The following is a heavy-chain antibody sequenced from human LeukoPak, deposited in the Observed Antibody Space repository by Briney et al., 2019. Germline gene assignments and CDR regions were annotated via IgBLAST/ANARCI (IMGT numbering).Heavy chain of an antibody. J-gene: IGHJ4*02. V-gene: IGHV3-11*01. CDR3: ARDAFASGSYNPFDN. CDR2: ISSSGSTI. Sequence: GGSLRLSCAASGLTFSDYYMSWIRQAPGKGLEWVSYISSSGSTIYYADSVKGRFTISRDNAKNSLYLQMNSLRAEDTAVYYCARDAFASGSYNPFDNWGQGTLVTVSS. CDR1: GLTFSDYY. D-gene: IGHD3-10*01.